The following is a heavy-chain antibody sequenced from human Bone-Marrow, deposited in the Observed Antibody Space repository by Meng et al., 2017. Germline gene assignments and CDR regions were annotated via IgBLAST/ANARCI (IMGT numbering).Heavy chain of an antibody. CDR3: ARVSGSYYVWYFDL. J-gene: IGHJ2*01. V-gene: IGHV3-11*04. Sequence: GESLKISCAASGFTFNKYSINWIRQAPGKGLEWVSYISSSGSTIYYADSVKGRFTISRDNAKNSLYLQMSSLRAEDTAVYYCARVSGSYYVWYFDLWGRGTLVTVSS. D-gene: IGHD1-26*01. CDR1: GFTFNKYS. CDR2: ISSSGSTI.